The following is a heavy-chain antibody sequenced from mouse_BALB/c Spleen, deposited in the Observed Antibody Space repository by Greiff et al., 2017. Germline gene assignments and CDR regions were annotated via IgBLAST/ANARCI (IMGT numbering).Heavy chain of an antibody. CDR1: GYTFTSYW. D-gene: IGHD4-1*01. J-gene: IGHJ4*01. V-gene: IGHV1S22*01. CDR2: IYPGSGST. CDR3: TRGSNWAYAMDY. Sequence: LQQPGSELVRPGASVKLSCKASGYTFTSYWMHWVKQRHGQGLEWIGNIYPGSGSTNYDEKFKSKGTLTVDTSSSTAYMHLSSLTSEDSAVYYCTRGSNWAYAMDYWGQGTSVTVSS.